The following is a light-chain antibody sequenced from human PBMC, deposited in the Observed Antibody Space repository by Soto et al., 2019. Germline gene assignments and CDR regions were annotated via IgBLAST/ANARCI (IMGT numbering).Light chain of an antibody. CDR1: SSDIGDYNY. V-gene: IGLV2-14*01. J-gene: IGLJ1*01. CDR2: EVS. CDR3: SSYTSSSTYV. Sequence: HSALTQPASVSGSPGQSITISCTGTSSDIGDYNYVSWYQQHPGKAPKLMIYEVSNRPSGVSNRFSGSKSGNTASLTISGLQAEDEADYYCSSYTSSSTYVFGTGTKLTVL.